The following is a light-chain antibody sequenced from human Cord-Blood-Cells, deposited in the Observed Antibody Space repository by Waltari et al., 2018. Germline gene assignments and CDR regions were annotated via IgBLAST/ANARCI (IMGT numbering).Light chain of an antibody. CDR2: DVS. Sequence: QSALTQPASVSGSPGQSITISCTGTSSDVGGYNHVSWYQQHPGKAPKLMIYDVSKRPSGVSNRFSGSKSGNTASLTISGLQTEDEADYYCSSYTSSSTWVSGGGTKLTVL. CDR1: SSDVGGYNH. CDR3: SSYTSSSTWV. V-gene: IGLV2-14*01. J-gene: IGLJ3*02.